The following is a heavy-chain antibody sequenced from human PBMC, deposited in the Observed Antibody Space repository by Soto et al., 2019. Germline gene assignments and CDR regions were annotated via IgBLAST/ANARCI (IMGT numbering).Heavy chain of an antibody. CDR1: GFTFSTYA. Sequence: GSLRLSCAASGFTFSTYAMQWIRQAPGKGLECVAVISYSGTNKFYADSVQGRFTVSRDNSKNTLNLQMNGLRTEDTAVYYCARDGAEAGTFDYWGQGTLVTVSS. CDR3: ARDGAEAGTFDY. J-gene: IGHJ4*02. D-gene: IGHD6-19*01. CDR2: ISYSGTNK. V-gene: IGHV3-30*04.